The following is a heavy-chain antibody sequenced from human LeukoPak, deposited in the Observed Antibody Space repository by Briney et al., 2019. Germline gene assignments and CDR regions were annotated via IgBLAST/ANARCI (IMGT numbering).Heavy chain of an antibody. Sequence: PGGSLRLSCAASGFTVSSNYMTWVRQAPGKGLEWVSGISRNGGSAGYADSVKGRFTITRDNAKNSLYLQMNSLRAEDTALYYCARSITMMNLWGQGTLVTVSS. D-gene: IGHD3-22*01. J-gene: IGHJ4*02. CDR1: GFTVSSNY. CDR3: ARSITMMNL. CDR2: ISRNGGSA. V-gene: IGHV3-20*04.